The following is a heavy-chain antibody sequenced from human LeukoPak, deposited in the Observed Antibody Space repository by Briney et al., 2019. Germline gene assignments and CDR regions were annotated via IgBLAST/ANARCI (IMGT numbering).Heavy chain of an antibody. CDR2: INAGNGNT. V-gene: IGHV1-3*01. CDR1: GYTFTSYA. CDR3: ARGSVWFGELSYYYYYGMDV. Sequence: GASVKVSCKASGYTFTSYAMHWVRQAPGQRLEWMGWINAGNGNTKYSQKFQGRVTITRDTSTSTAYMELSSLRSEDTAVYYCARGSVWFGELSYYYYYGMDVWGQGTTVTVSS. J-gene: IGHJ6*02. D-gene: IGHD3-10*01.